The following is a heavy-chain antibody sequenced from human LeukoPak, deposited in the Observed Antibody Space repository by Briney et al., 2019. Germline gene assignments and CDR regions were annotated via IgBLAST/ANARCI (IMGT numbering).Heavy chain of an antibody. Sequence: GGSLRLSCSASGFTFSTNAMNSVRHAPGKGLEWVSVIRGSGGSTHYADSVKGRFTTSRDNSKNTLYLLMNSLRAEDTAVYYCATTIGGYNYGPSFDYWGQGTLVTVSS. J-gene: IGHJ4*02. CDR1: GFTFSTNA. CDR2: IRGSGGST. V-gene: IGHV3-23*01. D-gene: IGHD5-18*01. CDR3: ATTIGGYNYGPSFDY.